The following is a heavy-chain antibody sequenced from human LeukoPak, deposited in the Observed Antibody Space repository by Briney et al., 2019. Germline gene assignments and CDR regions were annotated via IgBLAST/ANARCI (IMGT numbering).Heavy chain of an antibody. CDR3: ARRTTSDWNYFDY. CDR1: GGAISSSSHY. CDR2: IYYTGST. V-gene: IGHV4-39*01. J-gene: IGHJ4*02. D-gene: IGHD6-19*01. Sequence: TPSETLSLTCTVSGGAISSSSHYWGWIRQTPGRGLEWIGSIYYTGSTDYNPSLKSRVTISVDTSKNQFSLNLSSVTAADTAVYYCARRTTSDWNYFDYWGQRTLVSVSS.